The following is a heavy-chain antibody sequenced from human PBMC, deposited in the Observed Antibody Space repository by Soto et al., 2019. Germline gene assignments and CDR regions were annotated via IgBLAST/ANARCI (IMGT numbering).Heavy chain of an antibody. CDR3: ARVRGGETYYDFWSGYAMAIYGMDV. CDR1: GGSFSGYY. Sequence: SETLSLTCAVSGGSFSGYYWSWIRQPPGKGLEWIGEINHSGSTNYNPSLKSRVTISVDTSKNQFSLKLSSVTAADTAVYYCARVRGGETYYDFWSGYAMAIYGMDVWGQGITVTLSS. J-gene: IGHJ6*02. CDR2: INHSGST. V-gene: IGHV4-34*01. D-gene: IGHD3-3*01.